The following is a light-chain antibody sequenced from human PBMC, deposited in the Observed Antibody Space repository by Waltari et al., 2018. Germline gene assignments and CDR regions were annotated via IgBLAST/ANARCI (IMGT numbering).Light chain of an antibody. CDR3: TSYTSRHTLV. CDR1: SLDVGGYDF. J-gene: IGLJ1*01. Sequence: QSALTQPASVSGSPGQSITISCTGSSLDVGGYDFVPWYRQHPGKAPKVVIFDVNNRPSGVSDRVSGSTSGNTASLTISGLQAEDEGDYYCTSYTSRHTLVFGGGTKVTVL. CDR2: DVN. V-gene: IGLV2-14*01.